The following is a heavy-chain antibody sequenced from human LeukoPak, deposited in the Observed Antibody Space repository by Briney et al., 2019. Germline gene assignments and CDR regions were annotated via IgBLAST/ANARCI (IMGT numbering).Heavy chain of an antibody. CDR2: TIYYSGNT. J-gene: IGHJ5*02. V-gene: IGHV4-30-4*01. D-gene: IGHD2-21*01. CDR1: GGSISSGDFY. Sequence: PSQTLSLTCTVSGGSISSGDFYWSWIRQPPGKGLEWIVYTIYYSGNTNYNPSLKSRVTISVDTSKNQFSLKLSSVTAADTAVYYCARDYGDWWFDPWGQGTLVTVSS. CDR3: ARDYGDWWFDP.